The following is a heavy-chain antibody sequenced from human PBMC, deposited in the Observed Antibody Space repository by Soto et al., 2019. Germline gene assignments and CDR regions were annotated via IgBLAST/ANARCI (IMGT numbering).Heavy chain of an antibody. D-gene: IGHD3-9*01. CDR2: ISAYNGNT. CDR3: ARDPRTAWDLTGYYKGPDY. J-gene: IGHJ4*02. V-gene: IGHV1-18*01. Sequence: QVQLVQSGAEVKKPGASVKVSCKASGYTFTSYGISWVRQAPGQGLEWMGWISAYNGNTNYAQKLQGRVTMTTDTSTSTAYMELRSLRSDDTAGYYCARDPRTAWDLTGYYKGPDYWGQGTLVTVSS. CDR1: GYTFTSYG.